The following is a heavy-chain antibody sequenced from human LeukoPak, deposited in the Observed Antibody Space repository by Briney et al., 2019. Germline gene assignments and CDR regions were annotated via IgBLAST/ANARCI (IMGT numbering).Heavy chain of an antibody. CDR2: ISYDGSNK. Sequence: GGSLRLSCAASGFTFSSYGMHWVRQAPGKGLEWVAVISYDGSNKYYANSVKGRFTISRDNSKNTLYLQMNSLRAEDTAVYYCAKGSSGWIAEYFQHWGQGTLVTVSS. CDR1: GFTFSSYG. J-gene: IGHJ1*01. D-gene: IGHD6-19*01. V-gene: IGHV3-30*18. CDR3: AKGSSGWIAEYFQH.